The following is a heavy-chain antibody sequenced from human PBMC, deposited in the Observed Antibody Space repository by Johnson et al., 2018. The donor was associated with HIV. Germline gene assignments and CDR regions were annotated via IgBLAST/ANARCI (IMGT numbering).Heavy chain of an antibody. V-gene: IGHV3-30-3*01. CDR3: ARERAVTTKGYDEDAFDI. Sequence: QVQLVESGGGVVQPGGSLRLSCAASGFTFNTYAMSWVRQAPGKGLEWVAVISYDGSNKYYADSVKGRFTISRDNAKNSLYLQMNSRSAEDTAVYYCARERAVTTKGYDEDAFDIWGQGTMVTVSS. J-gene: IGHJ3*02. D-gene: IGHD4-17*01. CDR1: GFTFNTYA. CDR2: ISYDGSNK.